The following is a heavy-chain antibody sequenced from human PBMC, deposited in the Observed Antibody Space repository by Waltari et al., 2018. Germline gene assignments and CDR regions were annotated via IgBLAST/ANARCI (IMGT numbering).Heavy chain of an antibody. CDR3: ARDFQTIFGVVPPGWFDP. J-gene: IGHJ5*02. CDR1: GGSISSGSYY. Sequence: QVQLQESGPGLVKPSQTLSLTCTVSGGSISSGSYYWSWIRQPAGKGLEWIGRIYTSGSTNYNPSLKSLVTISVDTSKNQFSLKLSSVTAADTAVYYCARDFQTIFGVVPPGWFDPWGQGTLVTVSS. D-gene: IGHD3-3*01. V-gene: IGHV4-61*02. CDR2: IYTSGST.